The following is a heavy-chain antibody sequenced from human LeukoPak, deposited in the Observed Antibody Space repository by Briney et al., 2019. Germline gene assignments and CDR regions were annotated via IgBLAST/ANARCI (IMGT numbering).Heavy chain of an antibody. D-gene: IGHD1-26*01. CDR3: ATAPRIVGASMINWFDP. V-gene: IGHV1-69*05. CDR2: IIPIFGTA. CDR1: GGTFSSYA. Sequence: SVKVSCKASGGTFSSYAISWVRQAPGQGLEWMGGIIPIFGTANYAQKFQGRVTITTDESTSTAYMELSSLRSEDTAVYYCATAPRIVGASMINWFDPWGQGTLVTVSS. J-gene: IGHJ5*02.